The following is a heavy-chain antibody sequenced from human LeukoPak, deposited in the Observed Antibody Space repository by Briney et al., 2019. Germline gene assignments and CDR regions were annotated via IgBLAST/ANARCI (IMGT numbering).Heavy chain of an antibody. CDR2: IYYSGST. Sequence: PSETLSLTCTVSGGSISSSSYYWGWIRQPPGKGLEWIGSIYYSGSTYYNPSLKSRVTISVDTSKNQFSLKLSSVTAADTAVYYCARDSGKSSGWGHDAFDIWGQGTMVTVSS. J-gene: IGHJ3*02. CDR3: ARDSGKSSGWGHDAFDI. V-gene: IGHV4-39*02. CDR1: GGSISSSSYY. D-gene: IGHD6-19*01.